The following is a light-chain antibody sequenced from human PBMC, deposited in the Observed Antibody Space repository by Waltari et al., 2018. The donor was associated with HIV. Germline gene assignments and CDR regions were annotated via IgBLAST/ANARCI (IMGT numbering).Light chain of an antibody. J-gene: IGKJ1*01. CDR1: QSLLHRDGYKS. V-gene: IGKV2-28*01. CDR2: LGS. Sequence: DIVMTQSPLSLAVTPGEPDSTSCRSSQSLLHRDGYKSLDWYLQKPGQSPQLLIYLGSTRASGVTVRFSCSGSGTDFTLKISRVEPEDVGIYYCMQALQTPSFGQGTKVEI. CDR3: MQALQTPS.